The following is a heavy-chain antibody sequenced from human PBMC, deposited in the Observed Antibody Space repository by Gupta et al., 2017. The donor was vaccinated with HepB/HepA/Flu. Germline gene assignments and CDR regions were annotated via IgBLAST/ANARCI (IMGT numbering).Heavy chain of an antibody. CDR1: GYTFTGYY. CDR3: AREVRKLGITGTCEVRAYGMDV. Sequence: QVQLVQSGAEVKKPGASVKVSCKASGYTFTGYYMHWVRQAPGQGLEWMGWINPNSGGTNYAQKFQGWVTMTRDTSISTAYMELSRLRSDDTAVYYCAREVRKLGITGTCEVRAYGMDVWGQGTTVTVSS. J-gene: IGHJ6*02. D-gene: IGHD1-7*01. V-gene: IGHV1-2*04. CDR2: INPNSGGT.